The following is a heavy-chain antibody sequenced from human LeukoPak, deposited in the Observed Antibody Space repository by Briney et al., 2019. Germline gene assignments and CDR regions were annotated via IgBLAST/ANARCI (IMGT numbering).Heavy chain of an antibody. CDR3: AKDHLLLVPAGN. Sequence: PGGSLRLSCAASGFTFSSYSMNWVRQAPGKGLEWVSSISSSSSYIYYADSVKGRFTISRDNAKNSLYLQMNSLRAEDTAVYYCAKDHLLLVPAGNWGQGTKVTVSS. CDR1: GFTFSSYS. V-gene: IGHV3-21*01. D-gene: IGHD2-2*01. J-gene: IGHJ3*01. CDR2: ISSSSSYI.